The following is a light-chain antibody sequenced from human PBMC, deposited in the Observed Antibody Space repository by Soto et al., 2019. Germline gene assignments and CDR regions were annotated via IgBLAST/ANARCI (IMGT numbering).Light chain of an antibody. CDR1: GSNIGSNY. CDR2: GNN. J-gene: IGLJ3*02. CDR3: AVWDDSLSGVV. Sequence: QAVVTQPPSASGTPGQTVTISSSGSGSNIGSNYVFWYQHLPGTAPKLLIYGNNQRPSGVPDRFSGSRSGTSASLAISGLRPEDEADYYCAVWDDSLSGVVFGGGTKLTVL. V-gene: IGLV1-47*01.